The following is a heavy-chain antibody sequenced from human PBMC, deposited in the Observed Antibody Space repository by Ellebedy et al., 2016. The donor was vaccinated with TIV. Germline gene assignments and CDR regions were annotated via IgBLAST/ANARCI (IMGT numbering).Heavy chain of an antibody. D-gene: IGHD3-3*01. J-gene: IGHJ4*02. V-gene: IGHV3-33*01. Sequence: PGGSLRLSCAASGFTVSAYGLHWARQAPGKGLEGVAGIGRDGSREIYGDSVKVRFTISRDNSKNTVFLQMNSLRAEDTAVYYCARESDLGSIGAGFDYWGQGALVTVSS. CDR3: ARESDLGSIGAGFDY. CDR1: GFTVSAYG. CDR2: IGRDGSRE.